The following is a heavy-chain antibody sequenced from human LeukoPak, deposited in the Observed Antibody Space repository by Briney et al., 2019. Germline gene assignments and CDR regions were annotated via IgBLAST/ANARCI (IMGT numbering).Heavy chain of an antibody. Sequence: GASVKVSCKASGYTFSAYYMHWVRQASGQGLEWMGWMNPHSGNIGYAQKLQGRVTMTRNTSISTAYMELSSLRSEDTAVYYCARGHITIARGIINRYNWFDPWGQVTLVTVSS. CDR2: MNPHSGNI. CDR1: GYTFSAYY. CDR3: ARGHITIARGIINRYNWFDP. D-gene: IGHD3-10*01. J-gene: IGHJ5*02. V-gene: IGHV1-8*02.